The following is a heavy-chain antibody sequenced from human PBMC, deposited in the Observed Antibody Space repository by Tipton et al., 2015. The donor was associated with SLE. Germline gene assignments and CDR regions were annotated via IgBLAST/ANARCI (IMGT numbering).Heavy chain of an antibody. V-gene: IGHV4-59*01. D-gene: IGHD1-26*01. CDR3: ARVGYSGTSPYYYYYMDV. J-gene: IGHJ6*03. Sequence: TLSLTCTVSGYSITSYYWSWIRQPPGKGLEWIGYIYYSESTNYNPSLKSRVTISVDTSKNQFSLNLSSVTAADTAIYYCARVGYSGTSPYYYYYMDVWGKGTTVTVSS. CDR2: IYYSEST. CDR1: GYSITSYY.